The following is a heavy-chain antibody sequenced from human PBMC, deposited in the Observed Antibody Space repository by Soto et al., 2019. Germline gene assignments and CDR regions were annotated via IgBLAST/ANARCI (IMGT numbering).Heavy chain of an antibody. CDR3: ARDSSGRHDY. V-gene: IGHV4-61*01. CDR1: GGSVRSGSYY. J-gene: IGHJ4*02. CDR2: IYQSGTT. Sequence: ETLSLTCIVSGGSVRSGSYYWTWIRQPPGKGLEWIGYIYQSGTTNYNASLKSRVTISIDTSKNQFFLKLNSVTAADTAVYYCARDSSGRHDYWGQGTLVTVSS. D-gene: IGHD3-22*01.